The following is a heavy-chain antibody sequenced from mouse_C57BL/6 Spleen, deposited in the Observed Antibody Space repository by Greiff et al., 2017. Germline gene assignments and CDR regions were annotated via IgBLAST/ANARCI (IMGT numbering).Heavy chain of an antibody. Sequence: VHVKQSGAELVKPGASVKLSCTASGFNIKDYYMHWVKQRTEQGLEWIGRIDPEDGETKYAPKFQGKATITADTSSNTAYLQLSSLTSEDTAVYYCARGTVVARDYFDYWGQGTTLTVAS. CDR1: GFNIKDYY. CDR3: ARGTVVARDYFDY. D-gene: IGHD1-1*01. V-gene: IGHV14-2*01. CDR2: IDPEDGET. J-gene: IGHJ2*01.